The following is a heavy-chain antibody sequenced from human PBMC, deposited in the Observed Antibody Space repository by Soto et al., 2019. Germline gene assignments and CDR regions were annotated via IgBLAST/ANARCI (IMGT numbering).Heavy chain of an antibody. CDR1: GFTFSIYG. CDR2: IWYDGSNK. Sequence: GGSLRLSCAASGFTFSIYGMHWVRDAPGKGLEWVAVIWYDGSNKYYADSVKGRFTISRDNSKNTLYLQMNSLRAEDTAVYYCARDLGMIVVVNFFDYWGQGTLVTVSS. CDR3: ARDLGMIVVVNFFDY. J-gene: IGHJ4*02. V-gene: IGHV3-33*01. D-gene: IGHD3-22*01.